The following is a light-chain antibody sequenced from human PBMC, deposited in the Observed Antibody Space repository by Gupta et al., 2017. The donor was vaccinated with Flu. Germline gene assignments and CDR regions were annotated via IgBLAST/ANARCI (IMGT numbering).Light chain of an antibody. CDR2: GAS. V-gene: IGKV3-20*01. J-gene: IGKJ1*01. CDR3: HQYVDSPG. CDR1: QTVSSSY. Sequence: EIVLTQSPGTLSLSLGEGATLSCRASQTVSSSYLAWYQQKPGQAPRLLIYGASNRATGIPDRFGGSGSGTDFTLTSSRLEPEDVAVYYCHQYVDSPGFGQGTKVEIK.